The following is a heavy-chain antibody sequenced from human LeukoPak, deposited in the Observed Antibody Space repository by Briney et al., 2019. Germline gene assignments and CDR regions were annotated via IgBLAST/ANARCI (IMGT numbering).Heavy chain of an antibody. V-gene: IGHV1-2*02. CDR1: GYTFTGYY. Sequence: ASVKVSCKASGYTFTGYYMHWVRQAPGQGLEWMGWINPNSGGTNYAQKLQGRVTMTRDTSISTAYMELSRLRSDDTAVYYCARPSVGWSRRDFDYWGQGTLVTVSS. D-gene: IGHD3-3*01. CDR3: ARPSVGWSRRDFDY. CDR2: INPNSGGT. J-gene: IGHJ4*02.